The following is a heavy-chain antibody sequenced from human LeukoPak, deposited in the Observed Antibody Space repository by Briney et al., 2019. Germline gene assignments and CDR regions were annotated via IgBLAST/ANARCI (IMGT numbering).Heavy chain of an antibody. J-gene: IGHJ4*02. CDR2: INQDGSDK. Sequence: GGSLRLSCAASGFTFSTYWMSWVRQAPGKGLEWVANINQDGSDKYHVDSVKGRFTISRDNAKNSLYLQMNSLRAEDMAVYYCASRIVGTPDYFDYWGLGTLVTVSS. CDR1: GFTFSTYW. D-gene: IGHD1-26*01. CDR3: ASRIVGTPDYFDY. V-gene: IGHV3-7*01.